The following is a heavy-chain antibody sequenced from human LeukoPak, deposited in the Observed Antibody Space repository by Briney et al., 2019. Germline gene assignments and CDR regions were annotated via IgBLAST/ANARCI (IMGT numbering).Heavy chain of an antibody. CDR1: GFTFSSHA. V-gene: IGHV3-48*04. J-gene: IGHJ3*02. Sequence: GGSLRLSCAASGFTFSSHAMNWVRQAPGKGLEWVSYISISSSSVYYADSVKGRFTISRDNAKNSLYLQMNSLGAEDTAIYYCARDNLAAAGDDNFDIWGQGTMVTVSS. CDR3: ARDNLAAAGDDNFDI. CDR2: ISISSSSV. D-gene: IGHD6-13*01.